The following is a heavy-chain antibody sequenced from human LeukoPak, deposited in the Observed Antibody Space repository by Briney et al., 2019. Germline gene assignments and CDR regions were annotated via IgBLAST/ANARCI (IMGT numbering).Heavy chain of an antibody. CDR1: GFTFSSYW. J-gene: IGHJ5*02. D-gene: IGHD4-11*01. CDR2: INSDGYSI. Sequence: PGGSLRLSCAASGFTFSSYWLHWVRQAPGKGLVWVSRINSDGYSISYADSVKGRFTISRDNAKNTLYLQMNSLRVEDTAVYYCARWVATGGWFDPWGQGTLVTVSS. V-gene: IGHV3-74*01. CDR3: ARWVATGGWFDP.